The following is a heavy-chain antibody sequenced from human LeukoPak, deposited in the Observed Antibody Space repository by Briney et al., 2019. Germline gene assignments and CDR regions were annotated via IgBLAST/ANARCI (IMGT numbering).Heavy chain of an antibody. D-gene: IGHD3-10*01. V-gene: IGHV4-4*07. J-gene: IGHJ5*02. CDR3: ARARSYGSGSNWFDP. CDR2: IYTSGST. CDR1: GGSISSYY. Sequence: SETLSLTCTVSGGSISSYYWSWIRQPAGKGLEWIGRIYTSGSTNYTPSLKSRVTMSVDTSKNQFSLKLSSVTAADTAVYYCARARSYGSGSNWFDPWGQGTLVTVSS.